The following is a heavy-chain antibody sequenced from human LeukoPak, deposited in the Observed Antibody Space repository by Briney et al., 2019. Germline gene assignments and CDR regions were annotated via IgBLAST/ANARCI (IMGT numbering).Heavy chain of an antibody. D-gene: IGHD3-10*01. CDR3: AKWDRGASDY. V-gene: IGHV3-30*18. CDR1: GFTFSSYG. Sequence: GGSLRLSCAASGFTFSSYGMHWVRQAPGKGLEWVAVISYDGSNKYYADSVKGRFTISRDNSKNTLYLQMNSLRAEDTAVYYCAKWDRGASDYWGQGTLVTVSS. CDR2: ISYDGSNK. J-gene: IGHJ4*02.